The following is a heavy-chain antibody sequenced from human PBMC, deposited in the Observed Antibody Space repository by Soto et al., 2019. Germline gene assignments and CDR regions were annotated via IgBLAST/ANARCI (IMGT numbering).Heavy chain of an antibody. CDR1: GYSFTSYW. D-gene: IGHD2-21*01. V-gene: IGHV5-51*01. CDR2: IYPADSDT. CDR3: VRLSISDSSHFDY. J-gene: IGHJ4*02. Sequence: PGESLKISCKGSGYSFTSYWIGWVRQMPGKGLEWMGIIYPADSDTRYSPSFQGQVTISADKSISTAYLQWRSLKASDTAMYYCVRLSISDSSHFDYWGQGTQVTVSS.